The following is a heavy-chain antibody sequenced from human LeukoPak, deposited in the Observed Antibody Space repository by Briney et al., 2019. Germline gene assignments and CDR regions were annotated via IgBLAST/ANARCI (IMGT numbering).Heavy chain of an antibody. CDR3: ARHEWSSSGNPYFDY. J-gene: IGHJ4*02. D-gene: IGHD6-13*01. V-gene: IGHV1-2*04. CDR2: INPNSGGT. CDR1: GYTLTGYY. Sequence: ASVKVSCKASGYTLTGYYMQWVRHAPGQGLEWMEWINPNSGGTNYAQKFQGWVTMTRDTSISTAYMELSRLRSDDTAVYYCARHEWSSSGNPYFDYWGQGTLVTVSS.